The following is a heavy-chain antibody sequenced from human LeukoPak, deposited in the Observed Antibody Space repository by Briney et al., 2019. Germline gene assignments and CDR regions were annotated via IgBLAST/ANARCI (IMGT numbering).Heavy chain of an antibody. V-gene: IGHV4-4*09. CDR2: IYTSGST. J-gene: IGHJ4*02. Sequence: SETLSLTCTVSGGSISSYYWSWIRQPPGKGLEWIGYIYTSGSTNYSPSLKSRVTISVDTSKNQFSLKLSSVTAADTAVYYCARRAESEFDYWGQGTLVTVSS. D-gene: IGHD1-14*01. CDR3: ARRAESEFDY. CDR1: GGSISSYY.